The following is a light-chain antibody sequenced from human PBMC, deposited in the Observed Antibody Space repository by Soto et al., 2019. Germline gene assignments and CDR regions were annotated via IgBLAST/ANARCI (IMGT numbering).Light chain of an antibody. CDR2: GAS. CDR3: QHYGSSPRT. Sequence: EIVLTQSPGTLSLSPGERATLSCRASQSVSSSYLAWYQQKPGQAPRLLIYGASSRATGIPDRFSGSGSGTYITLTISSLEPDDFAVYYCQHYGSSPRTFGQGTKVEIK. J-gene: IGKJ1*01. CDR1: QSVSSSY. V-gene: IGKV3-20*01.